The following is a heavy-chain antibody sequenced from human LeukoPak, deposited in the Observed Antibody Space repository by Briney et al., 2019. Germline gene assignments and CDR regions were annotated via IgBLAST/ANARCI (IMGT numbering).Heavy chain of an antibody. D-gene: IGHD3-10*01. J-gene: IGHJ5*02. CDR2: INPNSGGT. CDR3: ARAPRITMVRGVIYWFDP. V-gene: IGHV1-2*02. CDR1: GYTFTGYY. Sequence: ASVKVSCKASGYTFTGYYMHWVRQAPGQGLEWMGWINPNSGGTNYAQKFQGRVTITRNTSISTAYMELSSLRSEDTAVYYCARAPRITMVRGVIYWFDPWGQGTLVTVSP.